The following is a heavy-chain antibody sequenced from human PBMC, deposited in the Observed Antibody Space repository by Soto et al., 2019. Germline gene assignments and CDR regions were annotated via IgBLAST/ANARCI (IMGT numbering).Heavy chain of an antibody. V-gene: IGHV4-31*03. J-gene: IGHJ4*02. Sequence: QVQLQESGPGLVKPSQTLSLTCTGSGGSINSGNYYWSWIRQHPGEGLEWIGNIYYTGSSVSYNPCLKSRGSISIDTSKNEYSLKLSSVTAADTAVYYCARLFWSGYASFDYWGQGTLVTVSS. CDR1: GGSINSGNYY. D-gene: IGHD3-3*01. CDR2: IYYTGSSV. CDR3: ARLFWSGYASFDY.